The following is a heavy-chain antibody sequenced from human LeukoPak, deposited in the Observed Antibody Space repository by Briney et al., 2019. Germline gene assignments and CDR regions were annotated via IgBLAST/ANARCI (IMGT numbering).Heavy chain of an antibody. CDR3: ARGDYGDFYFQH. V-gene: IGHV2-5*02. J-gene: IGHJ1*01. CDR2: IYWGDDK. CDR1: GFSLSTSGVG. D-gene: IGHD4-17*01. Sequence: SGPTLVKPTQTLTLTCTFSGFSLSTSGVGVGWILQPPGKALEWLALIYWGDDKRYSPSLKSRLTITKDTSKSQVVLTMTNMDPVDTAAYYCARGDYGDFYFQHWGQGSLVTVYS.